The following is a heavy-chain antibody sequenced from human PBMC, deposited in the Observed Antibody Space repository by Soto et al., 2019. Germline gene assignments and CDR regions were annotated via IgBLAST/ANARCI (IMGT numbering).Heavy chain of an antibody. Sequence: SETLSLTCTVSGGSISSYYWSWIRQPPGKGLEWIGYIYYSGSTNYNPSLKSRVTISVDTPKNQFSLKLSSVTAADTAVYYCARHALGSTSCYDYWGQGTLVTVSS. J-gene: IGHJ4*02. CDR1: GGSISSYY. CDR3: ARHALGSTSCYDY. V-gene: IGHV4-59*08. D-gene: IGHD2-2*01. CDR2: IYYSGST.